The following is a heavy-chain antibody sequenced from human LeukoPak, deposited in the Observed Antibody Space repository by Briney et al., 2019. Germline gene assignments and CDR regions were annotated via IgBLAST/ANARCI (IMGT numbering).Heavy chain of an antibody. CDR2: ISSSSTI. J-gene: IGHJ4*02. CDR3: ARASDFGVYGDYFDY. V-gene: IGHV3-48*02. CDR1: GFTFSSYS. D-gene: IGHD4-17*01. Sequence: GGSLRLSCAASGFTFSSYSMNWVRQAPGKGLEWVSYISSSSTIYYADSVKGRFTISRDNAKNSLYLQMNSLRDEDTAVYYCARASDFGVYGDYFDYWGQGTLVTVSS.